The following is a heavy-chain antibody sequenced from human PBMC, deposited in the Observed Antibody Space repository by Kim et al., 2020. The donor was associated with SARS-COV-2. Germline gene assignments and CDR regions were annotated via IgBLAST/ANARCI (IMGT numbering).Heavy chain of an antibody. CDR2: ISDDGREK. CDR3: AKETYYYDSSTYYPFD. J-gene: IGHJ4*01. D-gene: IGHD3-22*01. Sequence: GGSLRLSCAASGFTFSKYGIHWVRQAPGKGLEWLSLISDDGREKFYAESVEGRFTISRDNSKNTMYLQLNSLRPEDTAVYYCAKETYYYDSSTYYPFD. CDR1: GFTFSKYG. V-gene: IGHV3-30*18.